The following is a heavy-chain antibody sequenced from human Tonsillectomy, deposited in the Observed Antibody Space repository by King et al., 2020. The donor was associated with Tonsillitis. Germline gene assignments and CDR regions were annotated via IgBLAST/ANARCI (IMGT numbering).Heavy chain of an antibody. J-gene: IGHJ4*02. Sequence: VQLVESGGGLVQPGGSLRLSCAASGFTFRRYWMSWVRQAPGKGLEWVANIDQEGSLKWYGDSVRGRFIISRDNAKNSVYLQMNDMRVEDTAVYFCAREGSGDYGDSWGYWGQGTLVAVSS. D-gene: IGHD4-17*01. CDR2: IDQEGSLK. CDR3: AREGSGDYGDSWGY. V-gene: IGHV3-7*03. CDR1: GFTFRRYW.